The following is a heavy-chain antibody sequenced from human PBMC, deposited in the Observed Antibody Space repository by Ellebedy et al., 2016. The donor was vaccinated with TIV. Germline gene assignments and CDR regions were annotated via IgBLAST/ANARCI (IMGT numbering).Heavy chain of an antibody. CDR1: GFTFDGYT. Sequence: GESLKISCEASGFTFDGYTMHWVRHAPGKGLEWVSLISWDGGITYYADSVKDRFTISRDNSKHSLYLQMNSLRTEDTALYYCAKGPMGTYYFDYWGQGTLVTVSS. CDR3: AKGPMGTYYFDY. J-gene: IGHJ4*02. CDR2: ISWDGGIT. D-gene: IGHD7-27*01. V-gene: IGHV3-43*01.